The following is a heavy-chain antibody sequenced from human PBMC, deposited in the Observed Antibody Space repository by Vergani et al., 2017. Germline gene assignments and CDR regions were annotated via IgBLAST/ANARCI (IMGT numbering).Heavy chain of an antibody. D-gene: IGHD2-2*02. Sequence: EVQLVESGGGFLQPGGSLRLSCAASGFTFSSYSMNWVRQAPGKGLEWVSYISSSGSTIYYADSVKGRFTISRDNAKNSLYLQMNSLRAEDTAVYYCARGYCSXTSCYNYYYYGMDVWGQGTTVTVSS. CDR3: ARGYCSXTSCYNYYYYGMDV. CDR1: GFTFSSYS. V-gene: IGHV3-48*04. J-gene: IGHJ6*02. CDR2: ISSSGSTI.